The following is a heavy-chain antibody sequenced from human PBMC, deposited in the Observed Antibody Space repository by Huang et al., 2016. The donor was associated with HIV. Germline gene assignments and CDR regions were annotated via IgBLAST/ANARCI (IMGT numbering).Heavy chain of an antibody. V-gene: IGHV1-18*01. D-gene: IGHD3-22*01. CDR1: GYTFTSYG. Sequence: QIQLMQSGPELKQPGASVKVSCKASGYTFTSYGITWVRQAPGQGPEWMGWISASSGSTEYAQKFQGRVTLTTDTSTNIAYMGWRSLVSDDTAKYYCARDPKYHRIGYYRQRRGIDIWGQGTMVIVSS. CDR2: ISASSGST. CDR3: ARDPKYHRIGYYRQRRGIDI. J-gene: IGHJ3*02.